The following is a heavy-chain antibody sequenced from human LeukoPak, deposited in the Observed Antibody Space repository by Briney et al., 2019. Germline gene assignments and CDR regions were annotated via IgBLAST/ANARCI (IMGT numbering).Heavy chain of an antibody. CDR2: ISGSGGST. D-gene: IGHD4-11*01. V-gene: IGHV3-23*01. CDR3: AKDRRDYKFGYYFDY. CDR1: GFTFSSYT. J-gene: IGHJ4*02. Sequence: PGGSLRLSCAASGFTFSSYTMSWVRQAPGKGLEWVSAISGSGGSTYYADSVKGRFTISRDNSKNTLYLQMNSLRAEDAAVYYCAKDRRDYKFGYYFDYWGQGTLVTVSS.